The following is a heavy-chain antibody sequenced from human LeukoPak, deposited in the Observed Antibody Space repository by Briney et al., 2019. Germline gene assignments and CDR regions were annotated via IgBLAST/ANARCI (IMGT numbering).Heavy chain of an antibody. CDR2: INPNSGGT. CDR1: GYTFTGYY. D-gene: IGHD1-26*01. J-gene: IGHJ4*02. Sequence: ASVTVSCKASGYTFTGYYMHWVRQAPGQGLEWMGWINPNSGGTNYAQKFQGRVTMTRDTSISTAYMELSRLRSDDTAVYYCAAEGVGATTSVFDYWGQGTLVTVSS. V-gene: IGHV1-2*02. CDR3: AAEGVGATTSVFDY.